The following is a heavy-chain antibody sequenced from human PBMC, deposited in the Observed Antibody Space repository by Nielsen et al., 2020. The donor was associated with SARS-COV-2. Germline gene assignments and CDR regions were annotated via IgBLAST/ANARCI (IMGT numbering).Heavy chain of an antibody. J-gene: IGHJ5*02. CDR2: ISWNSGSI. CDR3: AAFPTAGGFGEEYWFDP. V-gene: IGHV3-9*01. Sequence: GGSLRLSCAASGFTFDDYAMHWVRQAPGKGLEWVSGISWNSGSIGYADSVKGRFTISRDNAKNSLYLQMNSLRAEDTALYYCAAFPTAGGFGEEYWFDPWGQGTLVTVSS. D-gene: IGHD3-10*01. CDR1: GFTFDDYA.